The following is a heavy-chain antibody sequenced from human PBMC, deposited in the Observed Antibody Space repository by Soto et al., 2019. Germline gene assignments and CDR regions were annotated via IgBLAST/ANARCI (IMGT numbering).Heavy chain of an antibody. CDR3: ARGDAFDI. V-gene: IGHV3-30-3*01. CDR1: GFTFSSYA. J-gene: IGHJ3*02. Sequence: GGSLRLSCAASGFTFSSYAMHWVRQAPGKGLEWVAVISYDGSNKYYADSVKGRFTISRDNSKNTLYLQMNSLRAEDTAVYYCARGDAFDIWGQGTMVTVSS. CDR2: ISYDGSNK.